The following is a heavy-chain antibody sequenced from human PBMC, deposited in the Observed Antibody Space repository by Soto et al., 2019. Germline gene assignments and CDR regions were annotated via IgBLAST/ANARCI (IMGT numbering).Heavy chain of an antibody. CDR3: AREEQWRNRGGGY. CDR2: VSYSGNT. V-gene: IGHV4-61*08. Sequence: QVQLQESGPGLVKPSETLSLTCSVSGASVSSGDYYWSWIRQPPGKGLEWMGYVSYSGNTFYKASITSPLSISVDTPKNQFSLRLTSVNAADTAGDYCAREEQWRNRGGGYWGQGTLFTVSS. J-gene: IGHJ4*02. D-gene: IGHD6-19*01. CDR1: GASVSSGDYY.